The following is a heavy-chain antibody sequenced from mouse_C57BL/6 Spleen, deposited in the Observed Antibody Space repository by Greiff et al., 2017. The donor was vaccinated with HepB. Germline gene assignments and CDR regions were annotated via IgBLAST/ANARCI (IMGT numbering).Heavy chain of an antibody. Sequence: VHLVESGAELARPGASVKMSCKASGYTFTSYTMHWVKQRPGQGLEWIGYINPSSGYTKYNQKFKDKATLTADKSSSTAYMQLSSLTSEDSAVYYCARSESPWFAYWGQGTLVTVSA. V-gene: IGHV1-4*01. CDR2: INPSSGYT. J-gene: IGHJ3*01. CDR1: GYTFTSYT. CDR3: ARSESPWFAY. D-gene: IGHD1-3*01.